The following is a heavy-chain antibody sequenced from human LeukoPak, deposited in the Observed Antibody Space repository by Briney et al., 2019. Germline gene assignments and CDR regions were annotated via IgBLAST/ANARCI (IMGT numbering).Heavy chain of an antibody. CDR3: ARGSQLLGFDAFDI. CDR1: GYTFTGYY. Sequence: SGRVSCKASGYTFTGYYMHWLRQAPGQGREWMGRIIPILVIANYAQKFQGRVTITADKSTSTAYMELSSLGSEDTAGYYCARGSQLLGFDAFDIWGQGTMVTVSS. CDR2: IIPILVIA. J-gene: IGHJ3*02. V-gene: IGHV1-69*04. D-gene: IGHD2-2*01.